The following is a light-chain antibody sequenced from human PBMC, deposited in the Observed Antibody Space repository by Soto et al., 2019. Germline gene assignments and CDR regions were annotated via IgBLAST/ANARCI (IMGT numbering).Light chain of an antibody. V-gene: IGKV3-20*01. Sequence: EIVLTQSPGTLSLSPGESATLSCRASQSVSNNFLAWYQQKPGQAPRLLIYGASSRATGMPDRFSGSGSATDFTLTISRLEPEDFAVYYCQQYGSSPYTFGQGTKVDIK. CDR2: GAS. CDR3: QQYGSSPYT. CDR1: QSVSNNF. J-gene: IGKJ2*01.